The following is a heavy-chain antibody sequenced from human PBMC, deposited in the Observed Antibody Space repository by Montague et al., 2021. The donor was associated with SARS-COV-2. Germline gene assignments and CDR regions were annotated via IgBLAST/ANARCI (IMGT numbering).Heavy chain of an antibody. CDR3: ASGGGYYNYGLDV. J-gene: IGHJ6*02. CDR2: IYYNGST. CDR1: GGSISNYY. Sequence: SETLSLTYTVSGGSISNYYWSWIRQPPGRGLEWIGYIYYNGSTDYSPSLKSRVTISLDTSKNQLSLKVTSVTAAATAVYYCASGGGYYNYGLDVWGPGTTVTVSS. V-gene: IGHV4-59*01. D-gene: IGHD3-22*01.